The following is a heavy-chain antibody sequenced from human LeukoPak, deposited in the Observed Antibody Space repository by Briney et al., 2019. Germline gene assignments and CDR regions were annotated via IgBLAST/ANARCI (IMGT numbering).Heavy chain of an antibody. Sequence: GASVKVSCKASGYTFTGYYMHWVRQAPGQGLEWMGWINPNSGGTNYAQKFQGRVTMTRDTSISTAYMELSRLRSDDTAVYYCARTYYDFWSGYPSYFDYWGQGTLVTVSS. CDR2: INPNSGGT. J-gene: IGHJ4*02. V-gene: IGHV1-2*02. CDR1: GYTFTGYY. D-gene: IGHD3-3*01. CDR3: ARTYYDFWSGYPSYFDY.